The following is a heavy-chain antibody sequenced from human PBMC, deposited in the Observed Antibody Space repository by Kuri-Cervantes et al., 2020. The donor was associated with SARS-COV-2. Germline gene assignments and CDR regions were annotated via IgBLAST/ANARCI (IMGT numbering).Heavy chain of an antibody. CDR1: GFTFSSYW. V-gene: IGHV3-7*01. J-gene: IGHJ4*02. Sequence: GESLKISCAASGFTFSSYWMSWVRQAPGKGLEWVANIKQDGSEKYYVDSVKGRFTISRDNAKNSLYLQMNSLRAEATAVYYCVRDGDHWNFDYWGQGTLVTVSS. D-gene: IGHD1-1*01. CDR2: IKQDGSEK. CDR3: VRDGDHWNFDY.